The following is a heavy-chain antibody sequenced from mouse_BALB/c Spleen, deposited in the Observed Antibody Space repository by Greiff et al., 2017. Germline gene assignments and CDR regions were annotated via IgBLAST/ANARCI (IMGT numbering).Heavy chain of an antibody. Sequence: DVKLVESGGGLVKPGGSLKLSCAASGFTFSSYAMSWVRQTPEKRLEWVASISSGGSTYYPDSVKGRFTISRDNARNILYLQMSSLRSEDTAMYYCARGGMGYDSYYFDYWGQGTTLTVSS. CDR3: ARGGMGYDSYYFDY. CDR1: GFTFSSYA. V-gene: IGHV5-6-5*01. D-gene: IGHD2-4*01. CDR2: ISSGGST. J-gene: IGHJ2*01.